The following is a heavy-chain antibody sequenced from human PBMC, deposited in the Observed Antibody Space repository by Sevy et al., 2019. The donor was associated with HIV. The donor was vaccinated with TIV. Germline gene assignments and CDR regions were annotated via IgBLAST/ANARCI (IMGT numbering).Heavy chain of an antibody. J-gene: IGHJ4*02. CDR2: ISQTYDGNKK. D-gene: IGHD2-21*01. CDR3: ATHNHAYFFLDY. V-gene: IGHV3-30-3*01. CDR1: GFTFASYT. Sequence: GGYLRLSCAASGFTFASYTLHCVRQAPGKGLEWVSLISQTYDGNKKYYSDSVRGRFTISRDDSKNTLYLQLNSPRSEETAVYYCATHNHAYFFLDYWGQGTTVTVSS.